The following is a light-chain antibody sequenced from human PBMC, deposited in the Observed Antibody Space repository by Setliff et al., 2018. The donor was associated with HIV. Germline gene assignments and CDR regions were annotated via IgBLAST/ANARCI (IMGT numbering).Light chain of an antibody. V-gene: IGLV2-14*03. CDR1: SSDVGGYNY. J-gene: IGLJ1*01. Sequence: LTQPASVSGSPGLSITISCTGTSSDVGGYNYVSWYQQHPGKAPKLMISDVSNRPSGVSNRFSDSKSGNTASLTISGLQAEDEADYYCSSYTSITPLYVFGTGTKVTVL. CDR2: DVS. CDR3: SSYTSITPLYV.